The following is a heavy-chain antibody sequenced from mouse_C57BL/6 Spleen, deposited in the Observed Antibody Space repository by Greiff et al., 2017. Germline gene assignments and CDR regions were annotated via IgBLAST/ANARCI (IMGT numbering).Heavy chain of an antibody. J-gene: IGHJ4*01. D-gene: IGHD1-1*01. V-gene: IGHV1-50*01. CDR3: ARSPTTVVATLYAMDY. CDR2: IDPSDSYT. CDR1: GYTFTSYW. Sequence: QVQLQQPGAELVKPGASVKLSCKASGYTFTSYWMQWVKQRPGQGLEWIGEIDPSDSYTNYNQKFKGKATLTVDTSSSTAYMQLSSLTSEDSAVYYCARSPTTVVATLYAMDYWGQGTSVTVSS.